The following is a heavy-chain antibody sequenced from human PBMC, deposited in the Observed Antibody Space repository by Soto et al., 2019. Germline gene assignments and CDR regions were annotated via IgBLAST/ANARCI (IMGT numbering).Heavy chain of an antibody. D-gene: IGHD4-17*01. Sequence: QVQLQESGPGLVKPSETLSLTCTVSGGSISTYYWSWIRQPPGKGLELIGYISYSGSTNYNPSLKSRLTISVDTSKNQFSLKLSSVTAADTAVYYCARDAMTTVIPYYYYYGMDVWGQGTTVTVSS. CDR1: GGSISTYY. J-gene: IGHJ6*02. CDR2: ISYSGST. V-gene: IGHV4-59*01. CDR3: ARDAMTTVIPYYYYYGMDV.